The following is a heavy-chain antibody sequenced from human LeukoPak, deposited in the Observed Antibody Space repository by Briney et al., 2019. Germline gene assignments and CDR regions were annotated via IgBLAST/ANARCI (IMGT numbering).Heavy chain of an antibody. D-gene: IGHD6-13*01. V-gene: IGHV4-34*01. J-gene: IGHJ5*02. CDR1: GGSFSDYY. CDR3: ARGAYAGYSSSWYLSWFDP. CDR2: INHSGST. Sequence: PSETLSLTCAVYGGSFSDYYWSWIRQPPGKGLEWIGEINHSGSTNYNPSLKSRVTISVDTSKNQFSLKLSSVTAADTAVYYCARGAYAGYSSSWYLSWFDPWGQGTLVTVSS.